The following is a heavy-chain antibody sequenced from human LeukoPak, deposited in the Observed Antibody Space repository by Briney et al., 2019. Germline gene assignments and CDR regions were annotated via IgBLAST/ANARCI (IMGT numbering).Heavy chain of an antibody. Sequence: SETLSLTCTVSGGSISDSDYWGWVRQPPGKGLEWIGTIYYSGSTYYNPSLKSRVTISVDTSKNQFSLKLSSVTAADTAVYYCARHGGYCSGGSCSPYNWFDPWGQGTLVTVSS. V-gene: IGHV4-39*01. CDR3: ARHGGYCSGGSCSPYNWFDP. CDR2: IYYSGST. CDR1: GGSISDSDY. D-gene: IGHD2-15*01. J-gene: IGHJ5*02.